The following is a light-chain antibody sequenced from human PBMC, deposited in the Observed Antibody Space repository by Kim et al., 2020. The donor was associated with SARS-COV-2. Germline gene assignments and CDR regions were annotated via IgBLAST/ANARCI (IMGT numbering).Light chain of an antibody. V-gene: IGKV3-20*01. CDR3: QQYDTSPSCT. Sequence: DIVLTQSPGTLSLSPGERATLSCRASQSVSDNYLAWYQQRPGQAPRLLIYGASSRATGIPDRFSGSGSGTDFTLTISRLEPEDFAVYYCQQYDTSPSCTFGQGTKLDI. CDR2: GAS. J-gene: IGKJ2*02. CDR1: QSVSDNY.